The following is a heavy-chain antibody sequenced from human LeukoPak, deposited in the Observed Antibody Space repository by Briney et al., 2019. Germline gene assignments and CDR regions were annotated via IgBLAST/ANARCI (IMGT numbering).Heavy chain of an antibody. Sequence: GGSLRLSCAVSGFTFNNYGMSWVRQAPGMGLEWVSAIADGGETTYYADSVKGRFTISRDYSKNTLHLQMNSVRAEDTAVYYCARKAVRTSGYDYWGQGILVTVSS. CDR3: ARKAVRTSGYDY. J-gene: IGHJ4*02. V-gene: IGHV3-23*01. CDR1: GFTFNNYG. CDR2: IADGGETT. D-gene: IGHD3-22*01.